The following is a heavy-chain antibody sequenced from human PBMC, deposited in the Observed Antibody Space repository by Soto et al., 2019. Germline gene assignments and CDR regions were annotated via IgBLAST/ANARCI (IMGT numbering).Heavy chain of an antibody. Sequence: GGSLRLSCAASGFTFSIYSMNWVRQAPGKGLEWVSYIMPGSSHIFYADSVKGRFTISRDNAKNSLYLQMNSLRAEDTAVYYCAKARAQYYDFWSGYPVDYWGQGTRVTVSS. CDR2: IMPGSSHI. V-gene: IGHV3-48*01. J-gene: IGHJ4*02. CDR1: GFTFSIYS. CDR3: AKARAQYYDFWSGYPVDY. D-gene: IGHD3-3*01.